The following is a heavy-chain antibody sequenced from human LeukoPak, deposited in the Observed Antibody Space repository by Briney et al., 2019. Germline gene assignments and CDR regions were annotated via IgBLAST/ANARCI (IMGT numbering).Heavy chain of an antibody. V-gene: IGHV4-39*01. CDR2: IYYRGNT. CDR1: GDSISITTYY. D-gene: IGHD6-6*01. Sequence: PSETLSLTCTVSGDSISITTYYWGFIRQPPGKGLEWIGSIYYRGNTYYNPSLKSRVTISVDTSNNQFSLKLSSVTAADTAVYYCARLYSGTRPPDYWGQGTLVTVSS. J-gene: IGHJ4*02. CDR3: ARLYSGTRPPDY.